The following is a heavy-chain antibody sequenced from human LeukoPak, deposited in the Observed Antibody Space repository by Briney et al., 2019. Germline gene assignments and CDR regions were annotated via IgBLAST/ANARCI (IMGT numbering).Heavy chain of an antibody. D-gene: IGHD3-16*02. CDR1: GFTFSSYS. J-gene: IGHJ4*02. V-gene: IGHV3-21*01. Sequence: GASLRLSCAASGFTFSSYSMNWVRQAPGKGLEWVSSISSSSSYIYYADSVKGRFTISRDNAKNSLYLQMNSLRAEDPAVYYCARDTRGIYDYIWGSYRYTAIGYWGQGTLVTVSS. CDR3: ARDTRGIYDYIWGSYRYTAIGY. CDR2: ISSSSSYI.